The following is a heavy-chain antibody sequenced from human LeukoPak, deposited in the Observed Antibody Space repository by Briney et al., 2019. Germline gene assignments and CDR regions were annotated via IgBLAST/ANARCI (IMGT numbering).Heavy chain of an antibody. CDR3: AKQIPPGYCSGGSCYSDY. D-gene: IGHD2-15*01. CDR2: ISGSGSST. V-gene: IGHV3-23*01. Sequence: GGSLRLSCAASGFTFSSYAMSWVRQAPGKGLEWVSAISGSGSSTYYADSVKGRFTISRDNSKNTLYLQMNSLRAEDTAVYYCAKQIPPGYCSGGSCYSDYWGQGTLVTVSS. CDR1: GFTFSSYA. J-gene: IGHJ4*02.